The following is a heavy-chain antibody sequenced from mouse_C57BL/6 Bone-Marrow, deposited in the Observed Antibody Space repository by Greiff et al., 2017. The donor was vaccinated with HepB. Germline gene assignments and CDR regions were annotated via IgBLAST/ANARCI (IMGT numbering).Heavy chain of an antibody. CDR1: GFTFSDYG. J-gene: IGHJ4*01. V-gene: IGHV5-17*01. CDR3: ARPGYYYGSSPYAMDY. Sequence: EVQLVESGGGLVKPGGSLKLSCAASGFTFSDYGMHWVRQAPEKGLEWVAYISSGSSTIYYADTVKGRFTISRDNAKNTLFLQMTSLRSEDTAMYYCARPGYYYGSSPYAMDYWGQGTSVTVSS. CDR2: ISSGSSTI. D-gene: IGHD1-1*01.